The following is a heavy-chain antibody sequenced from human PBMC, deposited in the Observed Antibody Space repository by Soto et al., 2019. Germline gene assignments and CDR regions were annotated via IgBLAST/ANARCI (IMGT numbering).Heavy chain of an antibody. Sequence: EMQLGESGGGLVKPGGSLRLSCVVSGYAFEVAWMNWVRQAPGKGLEWVGRFKSKPDGGTTEYAAPVEGRFTISRDDSTSTLYLQMNSLRTEDTAVYYCTTGRRDYCGKSYMDLWGKGTTVTVSS. CDR2: FKSKPDGGTT. CDR3: TTGRRDYCGKSYMDL. V-gene: IGHV3-15*01. D-gene: IGHD2-15*01. J-gene: IGHJ6*03. CDR1: GYAFEVAW.